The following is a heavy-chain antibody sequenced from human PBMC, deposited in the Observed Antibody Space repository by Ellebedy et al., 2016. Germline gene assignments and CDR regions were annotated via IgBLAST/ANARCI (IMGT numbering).Heavy chain of an antibody. CDR1: GYTFTSYD. Sequence: ASVKVSCXASGYTFTSYDINWVRQATGQGLEWMGWMNPNSGNTGYAQKFQGRVTMTRNTSISTAYMELSSLRSEDTAVYYCATTQQTYDYYYYGMDVWGQGTTVTVSS. D-gene: IGHD5-12*01. J-gene: IGHJ6*02. V-gene: IGHV1-8*01. CDR2: MNPNSGNT. CDR3: ATTQQTYDYYYYGMDV.